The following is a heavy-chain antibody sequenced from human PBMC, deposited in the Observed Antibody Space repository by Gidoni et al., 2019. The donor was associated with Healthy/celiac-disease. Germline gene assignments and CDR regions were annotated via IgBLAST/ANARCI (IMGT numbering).Heavy chain of an antibody. J-gene: IGHJ4*02. D-gene: IGHD5-12*01. Sequence: EVQLVESGGGLVQPGGSLKLSCAASGFTFSGSAMHWVRQASGKGLEWVGRIRSKANSYATAYAASVKGRFTISRDDSKNTAYLQMNSLKTEDTAVYYCTRQGQFRGYDDYWGQGTLVTVSS. CDR1: GFTFSGSA. CDR3: TRQGQFRGYDDY. V-gene: IGHV3-73*01. CDR2: IRSKANSYAT.